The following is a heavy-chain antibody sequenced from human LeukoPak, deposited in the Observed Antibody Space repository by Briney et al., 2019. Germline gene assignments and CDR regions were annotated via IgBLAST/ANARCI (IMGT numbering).Heavy chain of an antibody. CDR1: GFAFSTYA. CDR2: ISTSSTFI. Sequence: GGSLRLSCAASGFAFSTYAMHWVRQAPGKGLEWVSSISTSSTFIYYSDSVKGRFTISRDNAKNSLYLQMDSLGADDTAVYYCARDPQMAPPTWGQGTLVTVSS. J-gene: IGHJ4*02. CDR3: ARDPQMAPPT. D-gene: IGHD5-24*01. V-gene: IGHV3-21*01.